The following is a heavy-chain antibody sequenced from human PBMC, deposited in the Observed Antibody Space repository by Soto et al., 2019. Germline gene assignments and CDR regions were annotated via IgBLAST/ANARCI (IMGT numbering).Heavy chain of an antibody. V-gene: IGHV2-5*02. CDR2: IYWDDDK. CDR3: AHRGDMSGNWDQGYLDY. Sequence: QITLMESGPTRVKPTQPLTLTCTFSGFSLTTSGVGVGWIRKTPGKALEWLAVIYWDDDKRYSPSLKSRLTSSKATYKDRVVRTMADMDPADTARDFCAHRGDMSGNWDQGYLDYRVQGTLVTVSS. D-gene: IGHD7-27*01. CDR1: GFSLTTSGVG. J-gene: IGHJ4*02.